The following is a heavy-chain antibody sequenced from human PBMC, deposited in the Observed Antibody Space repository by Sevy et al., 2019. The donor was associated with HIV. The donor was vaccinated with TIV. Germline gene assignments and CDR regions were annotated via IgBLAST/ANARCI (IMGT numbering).Heavy chain of an antibody. Sequence: GESLKISCAASGFTFTNFPMHWVRQAPGRGLEWVAIISFNGNHEFDADSVKGRFTISRDNSKSTLYLQMNSLRREDTAVYYCVRTAGLTGSYEYWGQGTQVTVSS. CDR1: GFTFTNFP. D-gene: IGHD3-9*01. V-gene: IGHV3-30-3*01. J-gene: IGHJ4*02. CDR3: VRTAGLTGSYEY. CDR2: ISFNGNHE.